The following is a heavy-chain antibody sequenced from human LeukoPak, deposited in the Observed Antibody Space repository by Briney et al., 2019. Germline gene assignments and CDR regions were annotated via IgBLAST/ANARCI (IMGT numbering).Heavy chain of an antibody. D-gene: IGHD3-22*01. CDR1: GFTFSSYA. CDR3: AKDYPSTYYDSSGYYYGSEYFQH. Sequence: PGGSLRLSCAASGFTFSSYAMSWVRQAPGKGLEWVSAISGSGGSTYYADSVKGRFTISRDNSKNTLYLQMNSLRAEDTAVYYCAKDYPSTYYDSSGYYYGSEYFQHWGQGTLVTVSS. CDR2: ISGSGGST. J-gene: IGHJ1*01. V-gene: IGHV3-23*01.